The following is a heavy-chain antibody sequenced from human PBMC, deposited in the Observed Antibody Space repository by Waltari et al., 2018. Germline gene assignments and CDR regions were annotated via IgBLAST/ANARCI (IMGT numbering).Heavy chain of an antibody. CDR2: IYHSGST. CDR3: AGSLEGYYFDY. D-gene: IGHD3-3*01. CDR1: GYSISSGYY. J-gene: IGHJ4*02. Sequence: QVQLQESGPGLVKPSETLSLTCAVSGYSISSGYYWGWIRQPQGKGLEWIGSIYHSGSTYSNPSLKSRVTISVDTSKNQFSLKLSSVTAADTAVYYWAGSLEGYYFDYWGQGTLVTVSS. V-gene: IGHV4-38-2*01.